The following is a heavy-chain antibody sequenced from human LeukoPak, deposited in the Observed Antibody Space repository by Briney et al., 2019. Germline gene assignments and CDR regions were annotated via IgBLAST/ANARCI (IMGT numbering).Heavy chain of an antibody. D-gene: IGHD2-2*01. CDR1: GGSISSSSHY. J-gene: IGHJ5*02. CDR2: IYYSGST. CDR3: ARHGGYCSSTSCYGNWFDP. V-gene: IGHV4-39*01. Sequence: SETLSLTCTVSGGSISSSSHYWGWIRQPPGKGLEWIGSIYYSGSTYYNPSLKSRVTISVDTSKNQFSLKLSSVTAADTAVYYCARHGGYCSSTSCYGNWFDPWGQGTLVTVPS.